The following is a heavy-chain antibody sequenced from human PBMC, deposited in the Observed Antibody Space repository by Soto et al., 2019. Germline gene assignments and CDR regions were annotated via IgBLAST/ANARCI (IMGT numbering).Heavy chain of an antibody. Sequence: QVQLVQSGAEVKKPGSSVKVSCKASGGTFSSYAISWVRQAPGQGLEWMGGIIPIFGTANYAQKFQGRVTITADESTSTAYMELSSLRSEDTAVYYCARDRLPQYYGSGSSVWEYWGQGTLVTVSS. CDR2: IIPIFGTA. J-gene: IGHJ4*02. CDR1: GGTFSSYA. CDR3: ARDRLPQYYGSGSSVWEY. D-gene: IGHD3-10*01. V-gene: IGHV1-69*12.